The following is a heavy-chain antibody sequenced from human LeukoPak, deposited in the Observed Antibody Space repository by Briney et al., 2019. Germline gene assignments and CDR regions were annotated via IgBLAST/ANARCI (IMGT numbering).Heavy chain of an antibody. J-gene: IGHJ5*02. V-gene: IGHV1-2*02. CDR3: ARESEYYDILTGYLGGNWFDP. CDR1: GYTFTGYY. D-gene: IGHD3-9*01. Sequence: AAVKVSCKASGYTFTGYYMHWVGQAPGQGLEWMGWINPNSGGTNYAHKFQGRVTMTRDTSISTAYMELSSLRSDDTAVYYCARESEYYDILTGYLGGNWFDPWGQGTLVTVSS. CDR2: INPNSGGT.